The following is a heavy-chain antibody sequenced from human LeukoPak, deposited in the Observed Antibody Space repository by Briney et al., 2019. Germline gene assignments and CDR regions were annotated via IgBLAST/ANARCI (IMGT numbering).Heavy chain of an antibody. CDR2: INHSGST. V-gene: IGHV4-34*01. Sequence: SETLSLTCAVYGGSFSGYYWSWIRQPPGKELEWIGEINHSGSTNYNPSLKSRVTISVDTSKNQFSLKLSSVTAADTAVYYCARGAGGYPSDWFDPWGQGTLVTVSS. D-gene: IGHD3-22*01. J-gene: IGHJ5*02. CDR1: GGSFSGYY. CDR3: ARGAGGYPSDWFDP.